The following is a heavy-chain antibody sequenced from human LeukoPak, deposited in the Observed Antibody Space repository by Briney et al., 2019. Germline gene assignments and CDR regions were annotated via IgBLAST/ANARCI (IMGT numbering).Heavy chain of an antibody. Sequence: GGSLRLSCAASGFTFSSYAMSWVRQAPGKGLEWVSAISGSGGSTYYADSVKGRFTISRDNAKNSLYLQMNSLRAEDTAVYYCARDLSRYYYDSSGPSGMDYWGQGTLVTVSS. V-gene: IGHV3-23*01. CDR1: GFTFSSYA. D-gene: IGHD3-22*01. J-gene: IGHJ4*02. CDR3: ARDLSRYYYDSSGPSGMDY. CDR2: ISGSGGST.